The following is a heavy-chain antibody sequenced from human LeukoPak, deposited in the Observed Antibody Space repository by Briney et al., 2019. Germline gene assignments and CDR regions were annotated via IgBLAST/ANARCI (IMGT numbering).Heavy chain of an antibody. Sequence: ASVKVSCKASGYTFTSYYIHWVRQAPGQGLEWMGWIHPNSGGTNYAQNFQGRVTMTRDTSNRTAYMDVNRLTSDDTAVYYCARMEVGTSLHWGQGTMVTVSS. V-gene: IGHV1-2*02. CDR3: ARMEVGTSLH. D-gene: IGHD4-23*01. J-gene: IGHJ3*01. CDR1: GYTFTSYY. CDR2: IHPNSGGT.